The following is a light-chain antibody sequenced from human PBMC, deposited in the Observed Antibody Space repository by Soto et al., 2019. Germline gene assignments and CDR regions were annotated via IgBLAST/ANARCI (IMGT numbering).Light chain of an antibody. CDR2: EGS. V-gene: IGLV2-14*01. CDR3: SSRTTNTTVV. Sequence: QSALTQPASVSGSPGLSITISCTGTSSDVGAHKFVSWFQQHPGKAPKLIMYEGSYRPSGVSNRFSGSKSGNTASLTILGLRSEDEADYYCSSRTTNTTVVFGGGTKVTVL. CDR1: SSDVGAHKF. J-gene: IGLJ2*01.